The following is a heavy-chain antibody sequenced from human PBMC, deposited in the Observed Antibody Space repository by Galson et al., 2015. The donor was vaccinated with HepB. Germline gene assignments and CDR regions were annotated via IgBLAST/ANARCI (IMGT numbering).Heavy chain of an antibody. J-gene: IGHJ5*02. Sequence: INWVRQAPGQGLEWVGWISPYNRDTNYARKLQDRVTMTTDTSTNTAYMELRSLRSDDTAVYYCARGALVVVVNATQNNWFDPWGQGTPVTVSS. CDR2: ISPYNRDT. D-gene: IGHD2-15*01. V-gene: IGHV1-18*01. CDR3: ARGALVVVVNATQNNWFDP.